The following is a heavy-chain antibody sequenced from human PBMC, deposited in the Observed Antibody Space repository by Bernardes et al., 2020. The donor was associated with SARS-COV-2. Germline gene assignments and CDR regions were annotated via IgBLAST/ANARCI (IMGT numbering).Heavy chain of an antibody. CDR3: AREGRDIVVVPAAMGNWFDR. J-gene: IGHJ5*02. D-gene: IGHD2-2*01. V-gene: IGHV1-46*01. Sequence: ASVKVSCKASGYTFTSYYMHWVRQAPGQGLEWMGIINPSGGSTSYAQKFQGRVTMTRDTSTSTVYMELSSLRSEDTAVYYCAREGRDIVVVPAAMGNWFDRWGQGTLVTVSS. CDR1: GYTFTSYY. CDR2: INPSGGST.